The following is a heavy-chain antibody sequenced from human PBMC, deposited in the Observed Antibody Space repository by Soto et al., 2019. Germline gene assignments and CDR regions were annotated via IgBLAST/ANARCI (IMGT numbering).Heavy chain of an antibody. V-gene: IGHV3-23*01. J-gene: IGHJ4*02. CDR2: ISGSGGAT. D-gene: IGHD3-3*01. Sequence: GGSLRLSCAASGFTFSSYAMNWVRQAPGKGLEWISVISGSGGATYFADSVKGRFVISRDNSKSTLYLQMNSLRAEDTAIYYCAKATLRVVHPLVFDYWGQGSLVTVSS. CDR3: AKATLRVVHPLVFDY. CDR1: GFTFSSYA.